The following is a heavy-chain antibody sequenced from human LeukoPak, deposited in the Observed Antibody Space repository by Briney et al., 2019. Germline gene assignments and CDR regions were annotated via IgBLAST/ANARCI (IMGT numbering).Heavy chain of an antibody. Sequence: TSETLSLTCTVSGGSISSYYWSWIRQPPGKGLEWIGEINHSGSTNYNPSLKSRVTISVDTSKNQFSLKLSSVTAADTAVYYCAASSGWDFDYWGQGTLVTVSS. J-gene: IGHJ4*02. CDR1: GGSISSYY. D-gene: IGHD6-19*01. CDR2: INHSGST. V-gene: IGHV4-34*01. CDR3: AASSGWDFDY.